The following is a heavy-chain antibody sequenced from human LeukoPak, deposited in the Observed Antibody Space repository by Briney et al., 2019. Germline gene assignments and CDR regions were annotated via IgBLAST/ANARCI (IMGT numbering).Heavy chain of an antibody. CDR2: ISRSATYL. CDR1: GFTFSNFA. J-gene: IGHJ3*02. V-gene: IGHV3-21*01. Sequence: GGSLRLSCAASGFTFSNFAMSWVRQAPGKGLEWVSSISRSATYLYYADSLQGRFTVSRDDAKSSLYLQMNSLSAEDTAAYYCARHVYSSGWGAFDIWGQGTMVTVSS. CDR3: ARHVYSSGWGAFDI. D-gene: IGHD6-19*01.